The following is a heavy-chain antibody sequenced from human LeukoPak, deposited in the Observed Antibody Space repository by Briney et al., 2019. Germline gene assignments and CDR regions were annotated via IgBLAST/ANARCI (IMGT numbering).Heavy chain of an antibody. CDR1: GSSISSGGYY. V-gene: IGHV4-31*03. CDR3: ARDPRNYDSSDDAFDI. J-gene: IGHJ3*02. D-gene: IGHD3-22*01. CDR2: IYYSGST. Sequence: PSETLSLTCTVSGSSISSGGYYWSWIRQHPGKGLEWIGYIYYSGSTYYNPSLKSRVTISVDTSKNQFSLKLSSVTAADTAVYYCARDPRNYDSSDDAFDIWGQGTMVTVSS.